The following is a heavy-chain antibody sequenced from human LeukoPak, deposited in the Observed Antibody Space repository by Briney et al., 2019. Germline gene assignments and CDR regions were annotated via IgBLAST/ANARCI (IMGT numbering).Heavy chain of an antibody. Sequence: GGSLRLSCAASGFTFNIYGMYWVHQAPGKGLEWVAFIRYDGSNKYYADSVKGRFTISRDNSKNTLYLQMNSLRAEDTAVYYCAKDFRAARYGSGSSYADYWGQGTLVTVSS. J-gene: IGHJ4*02. CDR2: IRYDGSNK. V-gene: IGHV3-30*02. CDR3: AKDFRAARYGSGSSYADY. D-gene: IGHD3-10*01. CDR1: GFTFNIYG.